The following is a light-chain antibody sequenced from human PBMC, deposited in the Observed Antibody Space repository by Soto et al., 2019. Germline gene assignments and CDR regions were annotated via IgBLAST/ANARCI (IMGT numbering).Light chain of an antibody. Sequence: IVLTQSLCSLAYSPGLITTLSCRASQSISRYLAWYQQKPGQGPRLLIYGASSRATGTPDRFSGSGSGTDFTLTINRLEPEDFALYYCQQYGSSPPTFGQGTKVDIK. CDR3: QQYGSSPPT. CDR1: QSISRY. V-gene: IGKV3-20*01. J-gene: IGKJ1*01. CDR2: GAS.